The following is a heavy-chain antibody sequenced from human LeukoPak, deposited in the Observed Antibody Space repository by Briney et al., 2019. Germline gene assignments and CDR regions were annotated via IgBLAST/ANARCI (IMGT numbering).Heavy chain of an antibody. Sequence: GGSPRLSCAASGFTFSSYAMSWVRQAPGKGLEWVSGISGSGGSTYSADSVKGRFTISRDNSKNTLYLQMNSLRAEDTAVYFCAKSQDGGRLFHFDYWGQGTLVTVSS. D-gene: IGHD1-26*01. J-gene: IGHJ4*02. CDR2: ISGSGGST. V-gene: IGHV3-23*01. CDR3: AKSQDGGRLFHFDY. CDR1: GFTFSSYA.